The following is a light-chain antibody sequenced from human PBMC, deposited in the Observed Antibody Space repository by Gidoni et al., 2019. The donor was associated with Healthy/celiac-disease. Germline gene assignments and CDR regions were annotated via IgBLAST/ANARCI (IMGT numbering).Light chain of an antibody. CDR2: AAS. Sequence: DIQLTQSPSFLSASVGDRVTITCRASQGISSYFAWYQQKPGKAPTLLIYAASTLQSGVPSRFSGSGSGTEFTLTISSLQPEDFATYYCQQLNSYPQTFXQXTKLEIK. CDR3: QQLNSYPQT. J-gene: IGKJ2*01. V-gene: IGKV1-9*01. CDR1: QGISSY.